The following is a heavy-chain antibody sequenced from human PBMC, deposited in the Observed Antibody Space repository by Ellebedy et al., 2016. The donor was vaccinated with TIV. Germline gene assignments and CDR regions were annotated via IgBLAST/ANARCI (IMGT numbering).Heavy chain of an antibody. J-gene: IGHJ4*02. CDR1: GYTFTGYY. V-gene: IGHV1-2*04. CDR3: ARSKALRNGAYDFWSGYPTAGYFDY. D-gene: IGHD3-3*01. Sequence: ASVKVSCXASGYTFTGYYMHWVRQAPGQGLEWMGWINPNSGGTNYAQKFQGWVTMTRDTSISTAYMELSRLRSDDTAVYYCARSKALRNGAYDFWSGYPTAGYFDYWGQGTLVTVSS. CDR2: INPNSGGT.